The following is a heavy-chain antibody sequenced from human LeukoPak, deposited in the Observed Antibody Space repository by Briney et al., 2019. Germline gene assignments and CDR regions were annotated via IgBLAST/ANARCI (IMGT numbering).Heavy chain of an antibody. J-gene: IGHJ4*02. Sequence: PGGSLRLSCAASGFTFSSYAMSWVRQAPGKGLEWVSGISGSGGSTYYADSVKGRFTISRDNSKNTLYLQMNSLRAEDTAVYYCAKCYSSGWYYFDYWGQGTLVTVSS. CDR3: AKCYSSGWYYFDY. V-gene: IGHV3-23*01. CDR2: ISGSGGST. CDR1: GFTFSSYA. D-gene: IGHD6-19*01.